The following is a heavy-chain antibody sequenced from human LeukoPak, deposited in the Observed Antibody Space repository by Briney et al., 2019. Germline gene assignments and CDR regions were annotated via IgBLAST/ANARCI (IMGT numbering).Heavy chain of an antibody. D-gene: IGHD3-22*01. CDR1: GDSVSSGNYY. J-gene: IGHJ4*02. CDR2: MSPSGTT. CDR3: ARGQDDRSGTFDY. Sequence: SETLSLTCTVSGDSVSSGNYYLSWIRQPPGKGLDWITYMSPSGTTKYNPSLKSRITASVDTSRTQFSLRLSSVTAADTAVYYCARGQDDRSGTFDYWGQGILVTVSS. V-gene: IGHV4-61*01.